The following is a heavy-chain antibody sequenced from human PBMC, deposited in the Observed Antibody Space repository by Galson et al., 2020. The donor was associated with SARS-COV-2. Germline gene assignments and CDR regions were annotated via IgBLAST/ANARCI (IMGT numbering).Heavy chain of an antibody. J-gene: IGHJ4*02. V-gene: IGHV3-33*01. D-gene: IGHD2-21*02. CDR3: AREDMETETSLDY. CDR1: GFSFSNYG. Sequence: TGGSLRLSRAASGFSFSNYGMHWVRQAPVKGLEWLALLWSVGRNRYYAESVRGRFTISRDISRNTLSLQMNSLRAEDTAVYYCAREDMETETSLDYWGKGTLVTVSS. CDR2: LWSVGRNR.